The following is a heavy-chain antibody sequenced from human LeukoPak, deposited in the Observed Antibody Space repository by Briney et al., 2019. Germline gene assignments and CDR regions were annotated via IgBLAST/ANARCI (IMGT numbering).Heavy chain of an antibody. CDR1: GFTFSNAW. CDR2: IKSKTDGGTT. V-gene: IGHV3-15*01. CDR3: AKYVHHNWNGVIDY. D-gene: IGHD1-20*01. J-gene: IGHJ4*02. Sequence: GGSLRLSCAASGFTFSNAWMSWVRQAPGKGLEWVGRIKSKTDGGTTDYAAPVKGRFTISRDDSKNTLYLQMNSLKTEDTAVYYCAKYVHHNWNGVIDYWGQGTLVTVSS.